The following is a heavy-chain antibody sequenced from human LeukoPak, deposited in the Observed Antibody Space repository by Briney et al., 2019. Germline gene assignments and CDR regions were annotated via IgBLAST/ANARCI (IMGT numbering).Heavy chain of an antibody. J-gene: IGHJ6*02. CDR1: GFTFSSYG. CDR2: INSDGSST. V-gene: IGHV3-74*01. Sequence: GGSLRLSCAASGFTFSSYGMHGVRQAPGKGLVWVSHINSDGSSTNYADSVKGRFTIYRDNAESTLYLQMNSLRVEDTAVYYCTRSNYGMDVWGQGTTVTVSS. CDR3: TRSNYGMDV.